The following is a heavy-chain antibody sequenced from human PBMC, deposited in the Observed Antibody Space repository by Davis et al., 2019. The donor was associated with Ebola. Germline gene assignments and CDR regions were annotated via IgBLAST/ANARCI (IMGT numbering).Heavy chain of an antibody. V-gene: IGHV1-46*01. Sequence: ASVKVSCKASGYTFTSYYMHWVRQAPGQGLEWMGIINPSGGSTSYAQKFQGRVTMTRDTSTSTMYLEVRSLTIEDTAVYYCVIISMTWGQGTLVTVSS. D-gene: IGHD2-21*02. CDR3: VIISMT. CDR2: INPSGGST. J-gene: IGHJ4*03. CDR1: GYTFTSYY.